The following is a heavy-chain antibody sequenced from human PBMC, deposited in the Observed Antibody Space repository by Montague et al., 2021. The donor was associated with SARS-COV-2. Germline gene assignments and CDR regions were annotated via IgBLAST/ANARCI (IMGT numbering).Heavy chain of an antibody. Sequence: SETLSLTCTVSGDSISHYYWGWIRQPPGRGLEWIAHFSNNGDTRYSPSLKSRVTISVDTSKNQFSLKLSSVTAADTAVYYCARHMGHVLVSVTGANWFDPWGQGTLVTVSS. D-gene: IGHD5/OR15-5a*01. CDR3: ARHMGHVLVSVTGANWFDP. CDR1: GDSISHYY. CDR2: FSNNGDT. J-gene: IGHJ5*02. V-gene: IGHV4-59*08.